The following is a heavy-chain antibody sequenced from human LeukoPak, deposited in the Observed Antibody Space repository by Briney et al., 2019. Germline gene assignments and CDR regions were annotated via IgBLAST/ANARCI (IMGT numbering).Heavy chain of an antibody. Sequence: GGSLRLSCAASGFTFSSFAMSWVRQTPGKGLEWVSVISGSGINTYYADSVKGRFTISRDNSKNTLYLQMNSLRAEDTAVYYCAKDLMGYSNYVFDYWGQGTLVTVSS. J-gene: IGHJ4*02. CDR1: GFTFSSFA. CDR2: ISGSGINT. D-gene: IGHD4-11*01. CDR3: AKDLMGYSNYVFDY. V-gene: IGHV3-23*01.